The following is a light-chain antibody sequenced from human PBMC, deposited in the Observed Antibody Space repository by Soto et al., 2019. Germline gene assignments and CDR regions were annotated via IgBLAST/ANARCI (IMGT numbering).Light chain of an antibody. V-gene: IGKV3-20*01. Sequence: EIVLTQSPGTLSLSPGERATLSCRASQSISGSYLAWYQQKPGQAPRLLIYGASNRATGIPDRFSGSGSGTDFTLTISRLEPEDFAVYYCQHYGSTFMWTFGQGTKVDIK. CDR1: QSISGSY. CDR3: QHYGSTFMWT. CDR2: GAS. J-gene: IGKJ1*01.